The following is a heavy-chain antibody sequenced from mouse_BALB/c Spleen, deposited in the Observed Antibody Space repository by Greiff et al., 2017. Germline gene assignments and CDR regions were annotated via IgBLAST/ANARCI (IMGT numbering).Heavy chain of an antibody. J-gene: IGHJ3*01. CDR3: ARTESSTTVTGFAY. CDR2: ISTYSGNT. Sequence: QVQLQQSGPELVRPGVSVKISCKGSGYTFTDYAMHWVKQSHAKSLEWIGVISTYSGNTNYNQKFKGKATMTVDKSSSTAYMELARLTSEDSAIYYCARTESSTTVTGFAYWGQGTLVTVSA. CDR1: GYTFTDYA. V-gene: IGHV1-67*01. D-gene: IGHD2-2*01.